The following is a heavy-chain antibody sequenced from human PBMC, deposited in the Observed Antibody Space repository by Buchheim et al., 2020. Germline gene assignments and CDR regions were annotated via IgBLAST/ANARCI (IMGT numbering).Heavy chain of an antibody. V-gene: IGHV1-8*01. CDR3: ARAYDSWSDYYTSRAYYYYMDV. Sequence: QVQLVQSGAEVKKPGASVNVSCKASGYTFTSYDINWVRQATGQGLEWMGWMNPNSGNTGYAQKFQGRVTMTRNTSISPAYMELSRLRSEDTAVYYCARAYDSWSDYYTSRAYYYYMDVWGKGTT. CDR2: MNPNSGNT. J-gene: IGHJ6*03. CDR1: GYTFTSYD. D-gene: IGHD3-3*01.